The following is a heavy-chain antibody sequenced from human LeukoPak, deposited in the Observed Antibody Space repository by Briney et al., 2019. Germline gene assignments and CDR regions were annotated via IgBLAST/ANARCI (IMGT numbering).Heavy chain of an antibody. V-gene: IGHV3-49*04. J-gene: IGHJ4*02. CDR1: GFTFGDYA. Sequence: GGSLRLSCTSSGFTFGDYAMDWVRQAPGKGLEWVSFIRGKAYGGTTEYAASVKRRFTISRDNSKNIAYLQMNSLKTEDTGVYYCTRAEMATTSFDSWGQGTPVIVSS. CDR3: TRAEMATTSFDS. D-gene: IGHD5-24*01. CDR2: IRGKAYGGTT.